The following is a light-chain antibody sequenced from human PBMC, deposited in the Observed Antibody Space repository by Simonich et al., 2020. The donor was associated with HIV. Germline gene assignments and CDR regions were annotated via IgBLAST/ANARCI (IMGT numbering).Light chain of an antibody. V-gene: IGLV2-8*01. CDR1: SSDVGGYNY. CDR3: SSYADSNNLV. Sequence: QSALTQPPSASGSPGQSVTISCTGTSSDVGGYNYVSWYQQHPGKAPKVMIYEVTKRPSGVPARFSGSKSGNTASLTVSGLQAEDEADYYCSSYADSNNLVFGGGTKLTVL. CDR2: EVT. J-gene: IGLJ3*02.